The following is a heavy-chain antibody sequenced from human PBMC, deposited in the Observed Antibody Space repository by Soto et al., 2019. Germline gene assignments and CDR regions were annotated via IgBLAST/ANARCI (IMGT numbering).Heavy chain of an antibody. CDR2: ITSAGSYI. CDR1: GFTFSNYN. J-gene: IGHJ6*02. Sequence: EVQLVESGGGLVKPGGSLRLSCAASGFTFSNYNMNWVRQPPGKGLEWVSSITSAGSYIYYAESLKGRVTISRDNAKNSLFLQMNSLRAEDTALYFCARGILGGVRIDYGMDVGGQGTTVTVSS. CDR3: ARGILGGVRIDYGMDV. D-gene: IGHD2-8*02. V-gene: IGHV3-21*01.